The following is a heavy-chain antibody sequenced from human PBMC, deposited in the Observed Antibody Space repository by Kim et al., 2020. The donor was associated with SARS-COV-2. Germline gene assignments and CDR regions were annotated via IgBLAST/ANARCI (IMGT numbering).Heavy chain of an antibody. J-gene: IGHJ6*02. CDR2: ISYDGSNK. V-gene: IGHV3-30*04. CDR1: GFTFSSYA. CDR3: ARDGQGLMTYYYYGMDV. Sequence: LTCAASGFTFSSYAMHWVRQAPGKGLEWVAVISYDGSNKYYADSVKGRFTISRDNSKNTLYLQMNSLRAEDTAVYYCARDGQGLMTYYYYGMDVWGQGTTVTVSS. D-gene: IGHD6-25*01.